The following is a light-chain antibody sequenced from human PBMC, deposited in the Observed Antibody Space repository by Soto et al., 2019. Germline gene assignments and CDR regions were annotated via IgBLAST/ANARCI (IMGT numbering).Light chain of an antibody. J-gene: IGLJ1*01. CDR3: NSQRSSGTRV. CDR1: SSDVGGYKH. V-gene: IGLV2-14*01. CDR2: EVS. Sequence: QSVLTQPASVSGSPGQSITMSCTGTSSDVGGYKHVSWYQHHPGKAPKLMIYEVSNRPSGVSNRFSGSKSGYTASLTISGLQAEDEADYYCNSQRSSGTRVFGTGTKVTVL.